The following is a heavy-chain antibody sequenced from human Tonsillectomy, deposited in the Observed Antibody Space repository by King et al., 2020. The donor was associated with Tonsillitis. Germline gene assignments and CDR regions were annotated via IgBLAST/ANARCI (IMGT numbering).Heavy chain of an antibody. J-gene: IGHJ4*02. CDR3: AKKAGATSIDY. CDR2: ISYDGSNK. CDR1: GFTFSSYG. V-gene: IGHV3-30*18. D-gene: IGHD1-26*01. Sequence: VQLVESGGGVVQPGRSLRLSCAASGFTFSSYGMHWVRQAPGKGLEWVAVISYDGSNKYYADSVKGRFTISRDNSKNTLYLQMNSLRAEDTAVYYCAKKAGATSIDYWGQGTLVTVSS.